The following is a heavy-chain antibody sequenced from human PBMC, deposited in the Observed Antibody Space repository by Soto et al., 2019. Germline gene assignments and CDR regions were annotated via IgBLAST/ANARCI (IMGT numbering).Heavy chain of an antibody. CDR1: GGSFSGYY. CDR3: ASGGYDQVQRSPTTTADY. Sequence: QVQLQQWGAGLLKPSETLSLTCAVYGGSFSGYYWSWIRQPPGKGLEWIGEINHSGSTNYKPSLKSRVTISVDTSKNQFSLKLSSVTAADTAVYYCASGGYDQVQRSPTTTADYWGQGTLVNVSS. J-gene: IGHJ4*02. CDR2: INHSGST. V-gene: IGHV4-34*01. D-gene: IGHD5-12*01.